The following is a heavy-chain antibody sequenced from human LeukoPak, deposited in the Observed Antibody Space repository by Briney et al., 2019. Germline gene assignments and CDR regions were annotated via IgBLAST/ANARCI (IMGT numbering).Heavy chain of an antibody. CDR3: AIFYYGSGGYLSDV. Sequence: SDTLSLTCAVYGGSLSLYYWNWIRQPPGKGLDYIGEIDHSGNTNYNPSLKSRVTISVDTSKNQFSLRLSSVTAADTAVYYCAIFYYGSGGYLSDVWGQGTMVTVSS. V-gene: IGHV4-34*01. J-gene: IGHJ3*01. CDR2: IDHSGNT. D-gene: IGHD3-22*01. CDR1: GGSLSLYY.